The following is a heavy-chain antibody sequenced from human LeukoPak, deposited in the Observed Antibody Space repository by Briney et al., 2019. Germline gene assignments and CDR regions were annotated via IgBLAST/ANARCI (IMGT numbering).Heavy chain of an antibody. CDR2: IYPRDGST. J-gene: IGHJ4*02. V-gene: IGHV1-46*01. Sequence: SVKVFCKASGYTFPSNYIHWVRQAPGQGLEWMGMIYPRDGSTRYAQKFQGRVTVTRDTSTSTVHMELSGLRSEDTAVYYCARDQEGFDYWGQGTLVTVSS. CDR3: ARDQEGFDY. CDR1: GYTFPSNY.